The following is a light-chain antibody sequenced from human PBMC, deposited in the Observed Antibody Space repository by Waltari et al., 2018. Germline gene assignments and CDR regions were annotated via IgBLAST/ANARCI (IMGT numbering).Light chain of an antibody. Sequence: SSELTQDPAVSVALGQTVSITCQGDTLRTYSAASFQQRPGQAPVLVIYGKNNRPSGIPDRFSGSNSGNRASLTITGAQAEDEADYYCNSRDNSGNHQVFGGGTRLTVL. V-gene: IGLV3-19*01. CDR1: TLRTYS. CDR2: GKN. J-gene: IGLJ3*02. CDR3: NSRDNSGNHQV.